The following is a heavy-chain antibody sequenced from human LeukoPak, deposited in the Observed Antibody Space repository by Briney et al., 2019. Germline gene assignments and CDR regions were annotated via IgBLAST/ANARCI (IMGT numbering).Heavy chain of an antibody. J-gene: IGHJ4*02. CDR3: ARASYDYVWGSYRPFDY. D-gene: IGHD3-16*02. CDR2: ISAYNGNT. V-gene: IGHV1-18*01. CDR1: GYTFTSYG. Sequence: GASVKVSCKASGYTFTSYGISWVRQAPGQGLEWMGWISAYNGNTNYAQKLQGRVTMTTDTSTSTAYMELRSLRSDDTAVYYCARASYDYVWGSYRPFDYWGQGTLVTVSS.